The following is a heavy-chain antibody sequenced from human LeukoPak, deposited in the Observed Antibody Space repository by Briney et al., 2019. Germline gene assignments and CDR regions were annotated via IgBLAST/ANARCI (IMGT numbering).Heavy chain of an antibody. V-gene: IGHV3-23*01. CDR2: ISGSGGST. CDR3: ARTVANSGYDYFDC. CDR1: GFTFSSYA. J-gene: IGHJ4*02. Sequence: GGSLGLSCAASGFTFSSYAMSWVRQAPGKGLEWVSAISGSGGSTYYADSVKGRFTISRDNSKNTLYLQMNSLRAEDTAVYYCARTVANSGYDYFDCWGQGTLVTVSS. D-gene: IGHD4-23*01.